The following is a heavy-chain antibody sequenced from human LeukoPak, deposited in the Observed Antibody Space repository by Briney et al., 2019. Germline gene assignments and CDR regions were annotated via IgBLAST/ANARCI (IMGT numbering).Heavy chain of an antibody. J-gene: IGHJ1*01. V-gene: IGHV1-69*13. CDR2: IIPIFGTA. Sequence: SVTVSCTASGGTFSSYAISWVRQAPGQGLEWMGGIIPIFGTANYAQKFQGRVTITADESTSTAYMELSSLRSEDTAVYYCARGGAARLHFQNWGQGTLVTVSS. CDR1: GGTFSSYA. D-gene: IGHD6-6*01. CDR3: ARGGAARLHFQN.